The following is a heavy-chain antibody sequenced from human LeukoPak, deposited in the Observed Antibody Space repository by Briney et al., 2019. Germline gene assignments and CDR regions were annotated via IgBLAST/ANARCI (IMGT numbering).Heavy chain of an antibody. CDR1: GYTFTGYY. CDR3: ARGFGIVVVPAASFDP. Sequence: ASVKVSCKASGYTFTGYYMHWVRQAPGQGLEWMGWINSNSGGTNYAQKFQGRVTMTRDTSISTAYMGLSRLRSDDTAVYYCARGFGIVVVPAASFDPWGQGTLVTVSS. J-gene: IGHJ5*02. V-gene: IGHV1-2*02. D-gene: IGHD2-2*01. CDR2: INSNSGGT.